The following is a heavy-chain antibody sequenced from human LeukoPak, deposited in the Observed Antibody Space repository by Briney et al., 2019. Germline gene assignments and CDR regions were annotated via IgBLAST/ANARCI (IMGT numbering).Heavy chain of an antibody. D-gene: IGHD1-14*01. CDR3: ARDDPNHGAFDI. CDR2: IYYSGSA. Sequence: SQTLSLTCTVSGGSISSGGYYWSWLRQHPGMGLEWIGYIYYSGSAYYNPSLKSRVTISVDTSKNHFSLKLSSVTAADTAVYYCARDDPNHGAFDIWGQGTMVTVSS. J-gene: IGHJ3*02. V-gene: IGHV4-31*03. CDR1: GGSISSGGYY.